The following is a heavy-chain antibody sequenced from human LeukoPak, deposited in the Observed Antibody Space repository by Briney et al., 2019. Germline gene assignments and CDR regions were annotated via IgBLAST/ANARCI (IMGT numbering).Heavy chain of an antibody. CDR1: GYSFTSYK. Sequence: GASVKVSCKASGYSFTSYKMNWVRQAPGQGLEWMGWISAYNGNTNYAQKLQGRVTMTTDTSTSTAYMELRSLRSDDTAVYYCARTSNIVGAYNDYWGQGTLVTVSS. CDR2: ISAYNGNT. J-gene: IGHJ4*02. CDR3: ARTSNIVGAYNDY. V-gene: IGHV1-18*01. D-gene: IGHD1-26*01.